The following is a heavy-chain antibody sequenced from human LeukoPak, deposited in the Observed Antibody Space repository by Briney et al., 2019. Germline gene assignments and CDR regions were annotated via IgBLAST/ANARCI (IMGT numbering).Heavy chain of an antibody. CDR3: AREPDYYDSSGYYRDDAFDI. CDR1: GGSISSGGYY. J-gene: IGHJ3*02. CDR2: IYHSGST. V-gene: IGHV4-30-2*01. Sequence: SQTLSLTCTVSGGSISSGGYYWSWIRQPPGKGLEWIGYIYHSGSTYYNPSLKSRVTISVDTSKNQFSLKLSSVTAADTAVYYCAREPDYYDSSGYYRDDAFDIWGQGTMVTVSS. D-gene: IGHD3-22*01.